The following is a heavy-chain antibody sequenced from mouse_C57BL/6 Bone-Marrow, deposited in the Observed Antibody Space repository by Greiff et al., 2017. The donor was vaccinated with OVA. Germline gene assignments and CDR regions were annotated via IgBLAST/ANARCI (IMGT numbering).Heavy chain of an antibody. CDR1: GYTFTDYE. J-gene: IGHJ2*01. Sequence: QVQLQQSGAELVRPGASVTLSCKASGYTFTDYEMHWVKPTPVHGLEWIGAIDPETGGTAYNQKFKGKALLTADKSSSTAYMELRSLTSEDSAVYYCTWVYFDYWGQGTTLTVSS. CDR3: TWVYFDY. V-gene: IGHV1-15*01. CDR2: IDPETGGT.